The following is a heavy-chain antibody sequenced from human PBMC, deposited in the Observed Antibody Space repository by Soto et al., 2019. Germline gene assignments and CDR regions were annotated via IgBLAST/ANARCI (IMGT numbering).Heavy chain of an antibody. J-gene: IGHJ6*02. CDR1: GFTFSNAW. Sequence: EVQLVESGGGLVKPGGSLRLSCAASGFTFSNAWMNWVRQAPGKGLEWVGRIKSKTDGGTTDYAAPVKGRFTISRDNSKHTRYLQMISLKTEDTAVYYCTTLDGDYPASAWYYYYVMDVWGQGTTVTVSS. CDR3: TTLDGDYPASAWYYYYVMDV. CDR2: IKSKTDGGTT. V-gene: IGHV3-15*07. D-gene: IGHD4-17*01.